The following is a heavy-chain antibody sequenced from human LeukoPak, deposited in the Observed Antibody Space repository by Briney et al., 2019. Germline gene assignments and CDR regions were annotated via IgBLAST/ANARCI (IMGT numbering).Heavy chain of an antibody. CDR3: ARGLGQDVVVTAIQDWFDP. CDR1: GGSISSSIYY. CDR2: VFYNGAT. J-gene: IGHJ5*02. Sequence: PSETLSLTCIVSGGSISSSIYYWAWVRQPPGKGLEWIGTVFYNGATQYSPSLRSRVTISIDTSTNQFSLKLTSVTAADTALYYCARGLGQDVVVTAIQDWFDPWGQGTLVTVSS. V-gene: IGHV4-39*07. D-gene: IGHD2-21*02.